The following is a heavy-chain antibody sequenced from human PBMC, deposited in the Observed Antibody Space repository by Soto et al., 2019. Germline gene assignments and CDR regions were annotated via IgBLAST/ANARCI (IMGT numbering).Heavy chain of an antibody. J-gene: IGHJ6*02. Sequence: ASVKVSCKASGGTFSSYAISWVRQAPGQGLEWMGGIIPIFGTANYAQKFQGRVTITADKSTTTAYMELSSLRSEDTAVYYCARVSPRGGYSGYDLDRPGHYYYGMDVWGQGTTVTVSS. CDR2: IIPIFGTA. CDR1: GGTFSSYA. D-gene: IGHD5-12*01. CDR3: ARVSPRGGYSGYDLDRPGHYYYGMDV. V-gene: IGHV1-69*06.